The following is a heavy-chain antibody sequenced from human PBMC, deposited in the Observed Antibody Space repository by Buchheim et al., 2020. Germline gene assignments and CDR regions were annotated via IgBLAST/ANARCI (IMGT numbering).Heavy chain of an antibody. D-gene: IGHD3-10*01. CDR1: GFTFSSYG. V-gene: IGHV3-30*18. CDR3: AKDLRTMVRGVHYYYGMDV. J-gene: IGHJ6*02. CDR2: ISYDGGNK. Sequence: QVQLVESGGGVVQPGRSLRLSCAASGFTFSSYGMHWVRQAPGKGLEWVAVISYDGGNKYYADSVKGRFTISRDNSKNTLYLQMNSLRAEDTAVYYCAKDLRTMVRGVHYYYGMDVWGQGTT.